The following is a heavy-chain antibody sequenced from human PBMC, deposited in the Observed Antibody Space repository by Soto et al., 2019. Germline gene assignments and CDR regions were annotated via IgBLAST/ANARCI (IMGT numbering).Heavy chain of an antibody. CDR3: ARDVYSSSWYFDY. Sequence: GGAPRLSCAAPGFTLRSYWMHWGRQAPGKGLVWVSRINSDGSSTSYADSVKGRFTISRDNAKNTLYLQMNSLRAEDTAVYYCARDVYSSSWYFDYWGQGTLVTVSS. D-gene: IGHD6-13*01. J-gene: IGHJ4*02. CDR2: INSDGSST. V-gene: IGHV3-74*01. CDR1: GFTLRSYW.